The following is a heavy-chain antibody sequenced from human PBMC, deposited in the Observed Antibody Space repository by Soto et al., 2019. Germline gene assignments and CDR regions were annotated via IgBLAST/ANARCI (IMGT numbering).Heavy chain of an antibody. CDR3: AKDVPAEANIPPYFDY. CDR1: GFTFSSYA. Sequence: GGSLRLSCAASGFTFSSYAMSWVRQAPGKGLEWVSAISGSGGSTYYADSVKGRFTISRDNSKNTLYLQMNSLRAEDTAVYYCAKDVPAEANIPPYFDYWGQGTLVTVSS. CDR2: ISGSGGST. V-gene: IGHV3-23*01. D-gene: IGHD1-26*01. J-gene: IGHJ4*02.